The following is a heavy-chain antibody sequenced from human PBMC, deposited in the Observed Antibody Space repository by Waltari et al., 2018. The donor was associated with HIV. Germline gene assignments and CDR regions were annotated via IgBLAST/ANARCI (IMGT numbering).Heavy chain of an antibody. CDR1: GGSISSYY. J-gene: IGHJ3*02. D-gene: IGHD1-26*01. CDR3: ARDRLEYSGSSRAFDI. CDR2: IYYSGST. Sequence: QVQLQESGPGLVKPSETLSLTCTVSGGSISSYYWTWIRQPPGKGLEWIGYIYYSGSTNYNPSLKSRVTISVDTSKNQFSLKLSSVTAADTAVYYCARDRLEYSGSSRAFDIWGQGTMVTVSS. V-gene: IGHV4-59*01.